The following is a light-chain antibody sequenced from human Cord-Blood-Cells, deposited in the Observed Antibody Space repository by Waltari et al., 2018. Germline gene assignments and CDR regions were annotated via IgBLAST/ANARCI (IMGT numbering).Light chain of an antibody. CDR2: AAS. Sequence: DIHMTQSPSSLAASVGARVTITCRASQSISIYLNWYQQKPVKAPNLRMYAASSLQSGVPSRFSGIGSGTDFTLTISSLQPEDSVTYYCQQSYSTPPTFGQGTKLEIK. CDR1: QSISIY. V-gene: IGKV1-39*01. CDR3: QQSYSTPPT. J-gene: IGKJ2*01.